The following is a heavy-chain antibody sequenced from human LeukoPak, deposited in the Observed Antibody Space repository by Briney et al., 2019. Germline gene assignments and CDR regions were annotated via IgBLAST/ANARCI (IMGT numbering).Heavy chain of an antibody. D-gene: IGHD6-13*01. J-gene: IGHJ3*02. Sequence: ASVKVSCKASGYTFTGYYMHWVRQAPGQGLEWMGWINPNSGGTNYAQKFQERVTITRDMSTSTAYMELSSLRSEDTAVYYCAAAPRLPEGIYAFDIWGQGTMVTVSS. V-gene: IGHV1-2*02. CDR3: AAAPRLPEGIYAFDI. CDR2: INPNSGGT. CDR1: GYTFTGYY.